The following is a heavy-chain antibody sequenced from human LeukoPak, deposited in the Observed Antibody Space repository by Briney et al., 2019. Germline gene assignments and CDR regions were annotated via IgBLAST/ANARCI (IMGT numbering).Heavy chain of an antibody. CDR3: ARLVEGDLDY. J-gene: IGHJ4*02. CDR1: GGSFSGYY. CDR2: INHSGST. D-gene: IGHD2-21*02. Sequence: PSETLSLTCAVYGGSFSGYYWSWIRQPPGKGLEWIGEINHSGSTNYNPSLKSRVTISVDTSKNQFSLKLSSVTAADTAVYYCARLVEGDLDYWGQGTLVTVSS. V-gene: IGHV4-34*01.